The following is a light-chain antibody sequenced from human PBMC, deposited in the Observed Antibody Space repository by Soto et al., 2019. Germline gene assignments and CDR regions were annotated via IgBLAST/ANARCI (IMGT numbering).Light chain of an antibody. CDR3: SSYTSSSRYV. CDR1: SSDVGGYNY. J-gene: IGLJ1*01. CDR2: DVS. V-gene: IGLV2-14*01. Sequence: SALTQPASVSGSPGQSITISCTGTSSDVGGYNYVSWYQQHPGKAPKLMIYDVSNRPSGVSNRFSGSKPGNTASLTISGLQAEDEADYYCSSYTSSSRYVFGTGTKVTV.